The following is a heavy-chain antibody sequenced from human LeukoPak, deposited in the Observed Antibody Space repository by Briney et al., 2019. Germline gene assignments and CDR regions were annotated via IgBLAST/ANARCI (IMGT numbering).Heavy chain of an antibody. J-gene: IGHJ4*02. Sequence: ASVKVSCKVPGYTLTELAIHWVRQAPGKGLEWMGGLDPADGERIYAQKLQGRVTVTEDTSTDTAYMELSSLISEDTAIYYCVSPYVSGTYYTIGETDYWGQGTLVTVSS. D-gene: IGHD3-10*01. CDR3: VSPYVSGTYYTIGETDY. CDR1: GYTLTELA. V-gene: IGHV1-24*01. CDR2: LDPADGER.